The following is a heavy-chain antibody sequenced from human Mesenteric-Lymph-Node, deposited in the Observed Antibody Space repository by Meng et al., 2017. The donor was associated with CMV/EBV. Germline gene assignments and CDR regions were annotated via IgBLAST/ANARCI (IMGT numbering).Heavy chain of an antibody. CDR1: GGTFSSYT. V-gene: IGHV1-69*02. CDR2: IIPILGIA. Sequence: QLHRVHSGTAVTTPGSAVTVPCKASGGTFSSYTISWVRQAPGQGLEWMGRIIPILGIANYAQKFQGRVTITADKSTSTAYMELSSLRSEDTAVYYCAGGIAAAGSRWFDPWGQGTLVTVSS. D-gene: IGHD6-13*01. CDR3: AGGIAAAGSRWFDP. J-gene: IGHJ5*02.